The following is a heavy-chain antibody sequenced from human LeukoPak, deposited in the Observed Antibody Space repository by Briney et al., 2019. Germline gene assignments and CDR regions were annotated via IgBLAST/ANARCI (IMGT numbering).Heavy chain of an antibody. CDR3: ATAEGGWESLPSDY. D-gene: IGHD1-26*01. V-gene: IGHV3-9*01. CDR1: GFTFGDYA. CDR2: ISWNSGNI. Sequence: PGGSLRLSCAASGFTFGDYAMHWVRQAPGKGLEWVAGISWNSGNICYADSVKGRFTISRDNAKNSLYLQMNSLGSEKTALYYWATAEGGWESLPSDYWGQGTLVTVSS. J-gene: IGHJ4*02.